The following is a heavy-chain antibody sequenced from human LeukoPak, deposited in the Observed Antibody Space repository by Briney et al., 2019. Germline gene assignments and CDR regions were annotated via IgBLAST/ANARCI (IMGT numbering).Heavy chain of an antibody. CDR3: ARDQNWAIDY. Sequence: SETLSLTCTVSGYSISSGYYWGWIRQPPGKGLEWIGSIYHSGSTYYNPSLKSRVTISLDTSKNQLSLKLSSVTAADTAVYYCARDQNWAIDYWGQGTLVTVSS. J-gene: IGHJ4*02. D-gene: IGHD7-27*01. V-gene: IGHV4-38-2*02. CDR1: GYSISSGYY. CDR2: IYHSGST.